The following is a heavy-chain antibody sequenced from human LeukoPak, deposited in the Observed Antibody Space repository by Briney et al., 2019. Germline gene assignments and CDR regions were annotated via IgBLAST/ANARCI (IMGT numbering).Heavy chain of an antibody. Sequence: ASVKVSCKASGYTFTSYGISWVRQAPGQGLEWMGGIIPIFGTANYAQKFQGRVTITADKSTSTAYMELSSLRSEDTAVYYCARVLRYRSRPYYYYYMDVWGKGTTVTVSS. J-gene: IGHJ6*03. D-gene: IGHD3-16*02. CDR1: GYTFTSYG. CDR2: IIPIFGTA. V-gene: IGHV1-69*06. CDR3: ARVLRYRSRPYYYYYMDV.